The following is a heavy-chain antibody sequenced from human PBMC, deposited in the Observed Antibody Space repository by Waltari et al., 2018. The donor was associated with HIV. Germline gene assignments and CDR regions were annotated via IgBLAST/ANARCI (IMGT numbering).Heavy chain of an antibody. V-gene: IGHV3-30-3*01. J-gene: IGHJ4*02. Sequence: QVQLVEPGGGVVQPGRSLRLSCAAPGFTFSNDAMHWVRQAPGKGLEWVAVISYDGSNKYYADSVKGRFTISRDNSKNTLYLQMNSLRAEDTAVYYCARDPQYCSSTSCSYYFDYWGQGTLVTVSS. D-gene: IGHD2-2*01. CDR1: GFTFSNDA. CDR3: ARDPQYCSSTSCSYYFDY. CDR2: ISYDGSNK.